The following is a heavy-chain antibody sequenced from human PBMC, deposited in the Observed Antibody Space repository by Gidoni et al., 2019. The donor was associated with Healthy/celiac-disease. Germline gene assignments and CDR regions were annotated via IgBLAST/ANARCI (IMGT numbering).Heavy chain of an antibody. CDR2: MNPNSGNT. J-gene: IGHJ3*02. V-gene: IGHV1-8*01. D-gene: IGHD3-22*01. CDR3: ARGRTPTYYYDSSGPDAFDI. Sequence: QMQLVQSGAEVKKPGASVKVSCTASGYTFTSYDINWVRQATGQGLEWMGWMNPNSGNTGYAQKFQGRVTMTRNTSISTAYMVLSSLRSEDTAVYYCARGRTPTYYYDSSGPDAFDIWGQGTMVTVSS. CDR1: GYTFTSYD.